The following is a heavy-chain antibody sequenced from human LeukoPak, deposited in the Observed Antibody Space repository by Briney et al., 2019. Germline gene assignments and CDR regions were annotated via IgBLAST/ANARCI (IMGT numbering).Heavy chain of an antibody. J-gene: IGHJ4*02. D-gene: IGHD4-17*01. Sequence: SETLSLTCGVSGGSISNTNWWTWVRQPPGKGLEWIGEVNLQGSTNYNPSLKSRVTISVDTSKNQFSLKLSSVTAADTAVYYCARGTMTTVTYYFDYWGQGTLVTVSS. CDR3: ARGTMTTVTYYFDY. CDR1: GGSISNTNW. CDR2: VNLQGST. V-gene: IGHV4-4*02.